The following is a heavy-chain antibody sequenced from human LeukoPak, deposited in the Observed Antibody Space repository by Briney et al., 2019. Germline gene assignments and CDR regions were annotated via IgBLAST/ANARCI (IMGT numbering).Heavy chain of an antibody. CDR3: ARGPYSYDSSGAFDI. CDR1: GGSISSYY. Sequence: SETLSLTCTVSGGSISSYYWSWIRQPAGKGLEWIGRIYTSGSTNYNPSLKSRVTMSVDTSKNQFSLKLSSVTAADTAVYFCARGPYSYDSSGAFDIWGQGTMVTVSS. CDR2: IYTSGST. V-gene: IGHV4-4*07. D-gene: IGHD3-22*01. J-gene: IGHJ3*02.